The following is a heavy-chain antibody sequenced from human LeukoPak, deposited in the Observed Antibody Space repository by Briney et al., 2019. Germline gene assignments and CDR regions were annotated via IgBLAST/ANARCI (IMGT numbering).Heavy chain of an antibody. D-gene: IGHD7-27*01. V-gene: IGHV4-39*01. Sequence: SETLSLTCTVSGGSISSSSYYWRWIRQPPGKGLEWIGSIYYSGSTYYNPSLKSRVTISVDTSKNQFSLKLSSVTAADTAVYYCARLDWGSGGSGSCDYWGQGTLVTVSS. CDR2: IYYSGST. CDR3: ARLDWGSGGSGSCDY. CDR1: GGSISSSSYY. J-gene: IGHJ4*02.